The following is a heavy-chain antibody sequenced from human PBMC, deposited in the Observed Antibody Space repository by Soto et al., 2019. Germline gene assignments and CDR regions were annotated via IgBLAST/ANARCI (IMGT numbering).Heavy chain of an antibody. D-gene: IGHD3-10*01. Sequence: SETLSLTCTVSGGSISSYYWSWIRQPPGKGLEWIGYIYYSGSTNYNPSLKSRVTISVDTSKNQFSLKLSSVTAADTAVYYCARLYGSGSDDAFDIWGQGTMVT. CDR2: IYYSGST. V-gene: IGHV4-59*01. CDR1: GGSISSYY. J-gene: IGHJ3*02. CDR3: ARLYGSGSDDAFDI.